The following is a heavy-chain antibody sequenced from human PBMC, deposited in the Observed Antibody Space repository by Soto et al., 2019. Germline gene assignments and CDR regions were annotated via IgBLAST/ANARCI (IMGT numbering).Heavy chain of an antibody. CDR3: AKASMSTWYPDGAY. CDR2: ISGSGGST. V-gene: IGHV3-23*01. Sequence: GGSLRLSCAASGFTFSSYAMSWVRQAPGKGLEWVSAISGSGGSTYYADSVKGRFTISRDNSKNTLYLQMNSLRAEDTAVYYCAKASMSTWYPDGAYWGQGTLVTVSS. CDR1: GFTFSSYA. D-gene: IGHD2-15*01. J-gene: IGHJ4*02.